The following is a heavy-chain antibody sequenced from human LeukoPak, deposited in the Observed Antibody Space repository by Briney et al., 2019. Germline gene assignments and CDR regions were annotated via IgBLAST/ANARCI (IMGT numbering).Heavy chain of an antibody. CDR2: VNPNSGGT. D-gene: IGHD3-22*01. CDR1: GGTFSSYA. Sequence: ASVKVSCKASGGTFSSYAISWVRQAPGQGLGWMGWVNPNSGGTNYAQKFQGRVTMTRDTSISTAYMELSRLRSDDTAVYYCARGADSSGYYYFANLYYFDYWGQGTLVTVSS. V-gene: IGHV1-2*02. CDR3: ARGADSSGYYYFANLYYFDY. J-gene: IGHJ4*02.